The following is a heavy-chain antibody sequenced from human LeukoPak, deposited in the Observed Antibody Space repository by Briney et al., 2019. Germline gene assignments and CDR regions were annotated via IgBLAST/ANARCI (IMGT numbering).Heavy chain of an antibody. D-gene: IGHD5-18*01. CDR3: AKKYRGYSYGPDY. Sequence: GGSLRLSCAASGFTFSSYSMNWVRQAPGKGLEWVSYISSSSSTIYYADSVKGRFTISRDNSKNTLYLQMNSLRAEDTAVYYCAKKYRGYSYGPDYWGQGTLVTVSS. V-gene: IGHV3-48*01. J-gene: IGHJ4*02. CDR1: GFTFSSYS. CDR2: ISSSSSTI.